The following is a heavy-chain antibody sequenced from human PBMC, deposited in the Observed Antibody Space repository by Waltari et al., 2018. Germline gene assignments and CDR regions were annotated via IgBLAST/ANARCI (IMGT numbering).Heavy chain of an antibody. D-gene: IGHD2-21*01. CDR2: RYFTGTT. V-gene: IGHV4-39*01. CDR1: GASVASAAHY. Sequence: QVRLRESGPGLVKPSETLSLTCAVSGASVASAAHYWGWIRQYPEMGLEWIGHRYFTGTTHYNPSLRTRVTISVDTSRDQFSLRVNSVTAADTSVYYCAGTDLHTKIAFDSWGQGTQVTVSA. CDR3: AGTDLHTKIAFDS. J-gene: IGHJ4*02.